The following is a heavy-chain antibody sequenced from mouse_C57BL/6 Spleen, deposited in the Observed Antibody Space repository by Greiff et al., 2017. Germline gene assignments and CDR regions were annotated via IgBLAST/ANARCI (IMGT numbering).Heavy chain of an antibody. CDR3: ARSEREIYYGNSYAMYY. CDR1: GYTFTSYW. J-gene: IGHJ4*01. V-gene: IGHV1-72*01. D-gene: IGHD2-1*01. CDR2: IDPNSGGT. Sequence: QVQLQQPGAELVKPGASVKLSCKASGYTFTSYWMHWVKQRPGRGLEWIGRIDPNSGGTKYNEKFKSKATLTVDKPSSTAYMQLSSLTSEDSAVYYCARSEREIYYGNSYAMYYWGQGTSVTVSS.